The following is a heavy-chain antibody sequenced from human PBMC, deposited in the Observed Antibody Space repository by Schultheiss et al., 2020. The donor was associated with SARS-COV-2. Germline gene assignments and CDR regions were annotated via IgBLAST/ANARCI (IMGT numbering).Heavy chain of an antibody. CDR3: ARDHYYESGGYRMGFDY. D-gene: IGHD3-22*01. J-gene: IGHJ4*02. CDR1: GGTFSSYA. V-gene: IGHV1-69*13. Sequence: SVKVSCKASGGTFSSYAISWVRQAPGQGLEWMGGIIPIFGTANYAQKFQGRVTITADESTSTAYMELRSLRSDDSAVYYCARDHYYESGGYRMGFDYWGQGTLVTVSS. CDR2: IIPIFGTA.